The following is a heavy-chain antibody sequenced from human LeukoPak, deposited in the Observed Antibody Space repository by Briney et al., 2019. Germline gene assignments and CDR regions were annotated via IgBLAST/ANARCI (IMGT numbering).Heavy chain of an antibody. CDR3: TRVGYIDEGIDY. Sequence: GGSLRLSCVASGFPFSSYRMTWVRQAPGKGLEWVANIKQDGSKKSYVDSVKGRFTISRDNAKNSLYLQMNSLRAEDTAIYYCTRVGYIDEGIDYWGQGTLVTVSS. CDR2: IKQDGSKK. CDR1: GFPFSSYR. V-gene: IGHV3-7*04. J-gene: IGHJ4*02. D-gene: IGHD5-24*01.